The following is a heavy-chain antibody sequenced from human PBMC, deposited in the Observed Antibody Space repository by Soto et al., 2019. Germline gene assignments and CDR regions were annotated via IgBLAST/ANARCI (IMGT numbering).Heavy chain of an antibody. CDR2: LWDDGRNR. J-gene: IGHJ3*01. V-gene: IGHV3-33*01. CDR3: VSDCGDPAADRNDTFTF. CDR1: GFRFRTCG. D-gene: IGHD6-13*01. Sequence: QVQLVEAGGGVVQSGRSLRLSCEASGFRFRTCGMDWVRQAPGKGLEWVAVLWDDGRNRYYADSVKGRFSISRDDSTKTVTLEMNSRRVEDTAPYFCVSDCGDPAADRNDTFTFWGQESMFSVFS.